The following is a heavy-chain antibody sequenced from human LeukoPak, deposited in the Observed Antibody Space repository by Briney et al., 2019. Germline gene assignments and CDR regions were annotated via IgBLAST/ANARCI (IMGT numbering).Heavy chain of an antibody. D-gene: IGHD3-16*01. J-gene: IGHJ4*02. Sequence: NAGESLKISCKCSGNRFTTYWIGWVRQLPGKGLEWMGIIYPGDSDARYSPSFQGQVTISADKSISTAYLQWSSLKASDTAMYYCATPTLGSIGEYLFDYWGQGTLVTVSS. CDR1: GNRFTTYW. CDR3: ATPTLGSIGEYLFDY. CDR2: IYPGDSDA. V-gene: IGHV5-51*01.